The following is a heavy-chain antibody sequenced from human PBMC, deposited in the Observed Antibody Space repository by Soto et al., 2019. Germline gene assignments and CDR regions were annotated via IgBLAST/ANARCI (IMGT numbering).Heavy chain of an antibody. J-gene: IGHJ1*01. Sequence: QVQLVQSGAEVKKPGASVKVSCKASGYTFTSYYMHWVLQAPGQGLEWMGIINPSGGSTSYAQKFQGRVSMTRDTSTSTVYMELSSLRSEDTAVYYCARDREGGYSYGSFQHWGQGTLVTVSS. V-gene: IGHV1-46*03. D-gene: IGHD5-18*01. CDR1: GYTFTSYY. CDR2: INPSGGST. CDR3: ARDREGGYSYGSFQH.